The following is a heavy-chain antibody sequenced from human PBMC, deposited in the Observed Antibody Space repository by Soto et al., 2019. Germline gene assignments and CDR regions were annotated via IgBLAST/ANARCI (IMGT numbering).Heavy chain of an antibody. Sequence: SETLSLTCVVSGGSLSSYYWSWIRQPPGKGLEWIGYIYYSGSTNYNPSLKSRVTISVDMSKNQFSLKLSSVTAADKAVYHCATHNCNLDPWGQGTLVTVSS. CDR2: IYYSGST. D-gene: IGHD1-7*01. J-gene: IGHJ1*01. CDR3: ATHNCNLDP. V-gene: IGHV4-59*08. CDR1: GGSLSSYY.